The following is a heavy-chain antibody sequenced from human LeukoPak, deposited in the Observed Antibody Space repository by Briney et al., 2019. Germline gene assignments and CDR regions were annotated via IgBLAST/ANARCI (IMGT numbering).Heavy chain of an antibody. D-gene: IGHD3-10*01. J-gene: IGHJ5*02. Sequence: SETLSLTCAVYGGSFSVYYWSWIRQPPGKGLEWIGEINHSGSTNYNPSLKSRVTISVDTSKNQFSLKLSSVTAADTAVYYCARRKSYYYGSGSYYNTNWFDPWGQGTLVTVSS. V-gene: IGHV4-34*01. CDR2: INHSGST. CDR3: ARRKSYYYGSGSYYNTNWFDP. CDR1: GGSFSVYY.